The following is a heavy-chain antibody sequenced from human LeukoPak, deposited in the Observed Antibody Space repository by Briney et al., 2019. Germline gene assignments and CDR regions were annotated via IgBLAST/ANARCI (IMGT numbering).Heavy chain of an antibody. CDR2: IIPMFGTA. CDR1: GGTFSSYA. D-gene: IGHD3-10*01. CDR3: AREVHGYYRKDMLSETNSYYYMDV. Sequence: ASVKVSCKAAGGTFSSYAISWVRQAPGQGLEWMGGIIPMFGTANYTQKFQDRVTITADESTSTAYMELSGLRSEDTAVYFCAREVHGYYRKDMLSETNSYYYMDVWGKGTSVTVS. J-gene: IGHJ6*03. V-gene: IGHV1-69*13.